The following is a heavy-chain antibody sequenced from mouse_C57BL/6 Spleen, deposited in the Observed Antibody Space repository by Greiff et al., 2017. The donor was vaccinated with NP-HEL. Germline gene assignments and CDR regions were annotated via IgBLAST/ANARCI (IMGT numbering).Heavy chain of an antibody. D-gene: IGHD2-1*01. CDR2: IDPSGSYT. CDR3: ACYGNVTWFAY. J-gene: IGHJ3*01. CDR1: GYTFTSYW. Sequence: QVQLQQPGAELVKPGASVKLSGKASGYTFTSYWMQWVTQRPGQGIEGSGEIDPSGSYTNYNQKFKGKATLTVDTSSSTAYMQLSSLTSEDSAVYYCACYGNVTWFAYWGQGTLVTVSA. V-gene: IGHV1-50*01.